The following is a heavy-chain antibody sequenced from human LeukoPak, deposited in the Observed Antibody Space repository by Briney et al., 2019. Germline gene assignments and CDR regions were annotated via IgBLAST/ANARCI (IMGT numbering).Heavy chain of an antibody. CDR3: AQQVGYCSSGSCYFTY. CDR2: ISNTGGST. V-gene: IGHV3-23*01. CDR1: GFSFNTYA. Sequence: GGSLRLSCEASGFSFNTYAMSWVRQAPGKGLEWVSAISNTGGSTYYADSVKGRFTISRDESKNTLSLQMNSLRAEDTAVYYCAQQVGYCSSGSCYFTYWGQGTLVTVSS. D-gene: IGHD2-15*01. J-gene: IGHJ1*01.